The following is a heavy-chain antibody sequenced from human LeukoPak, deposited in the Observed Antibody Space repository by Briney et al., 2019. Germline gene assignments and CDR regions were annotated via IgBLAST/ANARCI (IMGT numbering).Heavy chain of an antibody. V-gene: IGHV3-48*01. J-gene: IGHJ4*02. CDR3: VRDQDWAFDY. CDR1: GFTFSSYT. Sequence: SGGSLRLSCAASGFTFSSYTMNWIRQAPGKGLEWISFINTKSKAIYYADSVKGRFTISRDNARNLLHLQMNSLRAEDTASYFCVRDQDWAFDYWGQGTLVTVSS. D-gene: IGHD3-9*01. CDR2: INTKSKAI.